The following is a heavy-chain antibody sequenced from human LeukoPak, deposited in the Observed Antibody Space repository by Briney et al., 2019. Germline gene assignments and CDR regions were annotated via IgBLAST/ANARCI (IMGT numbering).Heavy chain of an antibody. V-gene: IGHV1-69*06. J-gene: IGHJ4*02. Sequence: ASVKVSCKASGGTFSSYAISWVRQAPGQGLEWMGGIIPIFGTANYAQKFQGRVTITADKSTSTAYMDLRDLRTDDTAMYYCARDLRRWELLEYLDYWGQGTLVTVSS. CDR2: IIPIFGTA. CDR1: GGTFSSYA. CDR3: ARDLRRWELLEYLDY. D-gene: IGHD1-26*01.